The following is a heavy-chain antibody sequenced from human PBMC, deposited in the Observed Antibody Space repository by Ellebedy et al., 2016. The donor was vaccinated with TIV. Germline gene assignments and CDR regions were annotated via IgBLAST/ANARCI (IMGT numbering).Heavy chain of an antibody. CDR2: VCFDGINK. V-gene: IGHV3-33*01. CDR1: GFSFSAND. CDR3: ARGDRHQRLDFDALHT. D-gene: IGHD1-1*01. J-gene: IGHJ3*02. Sequence: GESLKISCAASGFSFSANDMHWVRQAPGKGLEWVALVCFDGINKYYGDSVKGRFTISRDISKNILYLQMNSLQGNDTAVYYCARGDRHQRLDFDALHTWGPGTLVTVSS.